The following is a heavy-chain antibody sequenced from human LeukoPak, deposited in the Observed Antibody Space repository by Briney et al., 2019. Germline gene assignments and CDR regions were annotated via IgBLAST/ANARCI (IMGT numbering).Heavy chain of an antibody. D-gene: IGHD3-10*01. V-gene: IGHV3-7*03. CDR3: ATARSYGSGSYAFDY. J-gene: IGHJ4*02. CDR2: IKQDGSEK. Sequence: GGSLRLSCAASGFTFSSYWMSWVRQAPGKGLEWVANIKQDGSEKYYVDSVKGRFTISRDNAKNSLYLQMNSLRAEDTAVYYCATARSYGSGSYAFDYWGQGTLVTVSS. CDR1: GFTFSSYW.